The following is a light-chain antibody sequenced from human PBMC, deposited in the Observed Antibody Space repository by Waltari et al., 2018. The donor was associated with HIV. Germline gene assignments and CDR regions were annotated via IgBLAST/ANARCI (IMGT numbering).Light chain of an antibody. Sequence: GEPASISCRSSQSLLHSNGYNYLDWYLQKPGQSPQLLIYLGSNRASGVPDRFSGSGSGTDFTLKISRVEAEDVGVYYCMQALQTPTFGQGTKLEIK. CDR1: QSLLHSNGYNY. CDR3: MQALQTPT. J-gene: IGKJ2*01. CDR2: LGS. V-gene: IGKV2-28*01.